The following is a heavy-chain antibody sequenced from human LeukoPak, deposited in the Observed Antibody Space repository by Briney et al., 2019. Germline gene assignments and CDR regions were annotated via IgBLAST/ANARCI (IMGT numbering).Heavy chain of an antibody. CDR3: ARHVGISLVPGLTPYYFDS. J-gene: IGHJ4*02. V-gene: IGHV4-39*01. CDR1: GDSISSSTFF. CDR2: ISYSGDT. D-gene: IGHD3-10*01. Sequence: SETLSLTCAVSGDSISSSTFFWAWIRQPPSKGLQWVGSISYSGDTHSNPSLKSRVNISIDTSKSHFSLDLTSVTAADTALYYYARHVGISLVPGLTPYYFDSWGQGTLVIVSS.